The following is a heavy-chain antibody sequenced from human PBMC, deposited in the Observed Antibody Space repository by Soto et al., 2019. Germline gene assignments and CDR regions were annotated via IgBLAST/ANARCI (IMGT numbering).Heavy chain of an antibody. CDR2: ISGSSSFM. V-gene: IGHV3-21*01. J-gene: IGHJ4*02. D-gene: IGHD3-3*01. CDR1: GFTFSTYN. CDR3: ARYHLTSIFGVAAPGFDY. Sequence: PGGSLRLSCAASGFTFSTYNMNWVRQAPGKGLEWVSSISGSSSFMEYADSVTGRFTISRDNAKNSLYLQMNSLRAEDTAVYYCARYHLTSIFGVAAPGFDYWGQGTLVTVSS.